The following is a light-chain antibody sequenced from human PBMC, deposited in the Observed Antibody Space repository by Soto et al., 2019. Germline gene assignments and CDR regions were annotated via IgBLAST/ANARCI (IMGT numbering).Light chain of an antibody. CDR1: NPNIGRDN. CDR2: RNN. J-gene: IGLJ2*01. V-gene: IGLV1-47*01. Sequence: QSVLTQPPSASGAPGQRVTISCSGSNPNIGRDNVYWYQHLPGTTPKLLIYRNNQRPSGVPDRFSGFKSGTSASLAISGLRSEDESDYYCAAWDDSLSGVVFGGGTKLTVL. CDR3: AAWDDSLSGVV.